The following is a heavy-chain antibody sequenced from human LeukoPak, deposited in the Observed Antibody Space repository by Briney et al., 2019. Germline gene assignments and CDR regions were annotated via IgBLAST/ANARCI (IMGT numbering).Heavy chain of an antibody. CDR3: ARGSTRVTGTTGL. CDR1: GGSISSGSYC. CDR2: IYTSGST. J-gene: IGHJ4*02. V-gene: IGHV4-61*02. Sequence: PSETLSLTCTVSGGSISSGSYCWSWIRQPAGKGLEWIGRIYTSGSTNYNPSLKSRVTISVDTSKNQFSLKLSSVTAADTAVYYCARGSTRVTGTTGLWGQGTLVTVSS. D-gene: IGHD1-20*01.